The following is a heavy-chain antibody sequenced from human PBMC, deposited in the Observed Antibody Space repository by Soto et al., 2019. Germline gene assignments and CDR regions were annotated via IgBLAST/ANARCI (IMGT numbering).Heavy chain of an antibody. CDR3: ARAPGYCSGGSCRITYYFDY. CDR2: IIPIFGTG. J-gene: IGHJ4*02. CDR1: GGTFSSYA. V-gene: IGHV1-69*01. D-gene: IGHD2-15*01. Sequence: QVQLVQSGAEVKKPGSSVKVSCKASGGTFSSYAISWVRQAPGQGLEWMGGIIPIFGTGNYAQKFQGRVTITADESTSTAYMELSSLRSEDPAVYYCARAPGYCSGGSCRITYYFDYWGQGALVTVSS.